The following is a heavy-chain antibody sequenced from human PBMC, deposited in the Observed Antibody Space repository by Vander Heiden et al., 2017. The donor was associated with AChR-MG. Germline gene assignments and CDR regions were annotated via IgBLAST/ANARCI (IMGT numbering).Heavy chain of an antibody. CDR3: ARGNEYSTSTAPYYYYAMDV. CDR1: GGAIGRYY. J-gene: IGHJ6*02. D-gene: IGHD6-6*01. CDR2: IYYTGSA. Sequence: QVQLQESGLRLVKPSETLSLSCFVCGGAIGRYYWTWIRQTAGKGLEWIVNIYYTGSAKYNPSLKSRVTISLDTSKKQFSLRLRSVAAADKAVYFCARGNEYSTSTAPYYYYAMDVWGQGTTVTVSS. V-gene: IGHV4-59*01.